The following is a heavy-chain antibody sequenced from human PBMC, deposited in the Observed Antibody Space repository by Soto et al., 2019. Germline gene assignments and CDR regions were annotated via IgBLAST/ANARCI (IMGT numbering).Heavy chain of an antibody. CDR2: IYSSGST. J-gene: IGHJ6*02. Sequence: PSETLSLTCAVDGGSISSGGYPWSWNRQPTGKGLEWIGYIYSSGSTNYNPSLNSRVTISVDTSKNQFSLKLSSLSAADTAVYYCARHSPPFLYGRGPWDVWAQGTMVTVSS. CDR3: ARHSPPFLYGRGPWDV. D-gene: IGHD3-10*02. CDR1: GGSISSGGYP. V-gene: IGHV4-61*08.